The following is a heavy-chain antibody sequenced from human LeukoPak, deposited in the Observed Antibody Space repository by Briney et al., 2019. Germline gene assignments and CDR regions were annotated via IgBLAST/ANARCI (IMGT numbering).Heavy chain of an antibody. CDR1: GFTFSSYA. CDR2: ISGSGGST. Sequence: AGGSLRLSCAASGFTFSSYAMSWVRQAPGKGLEWVSAISGSGGSTYYADSVKGQSTISRDNSKNTLYLQMNSLRAEDTAVYYCANRQRDAFDIWGQGTMVTVSS. CDR3: ANRQRDAFDI. D-gene: IGHD1-1*01. J-gene: IGHJ3*02. V-gene: IGHV3-23*01.